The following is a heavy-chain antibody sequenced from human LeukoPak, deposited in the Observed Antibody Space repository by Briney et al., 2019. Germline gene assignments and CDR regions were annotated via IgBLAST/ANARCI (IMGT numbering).Heavy chain of an antibody. CDR3: AKERDVAAAAFDY. Sequence: PGGSLRLSCAASGFTFSSYGMHWVRQAPGKGLEWVAFIRYDGSNKYYADSVKGRFTISRDNSKNTLYLQMNSLRAEDTAVYYCAKERDVAAAAFDYWGQGTLVTVSS. V-gene: IGHV3-30*02. D-gene: IGHD6-13*01. CDR2: IRYDGSNK. CDR1: GFTFSSYG. J-gene: IGHJ4*02.